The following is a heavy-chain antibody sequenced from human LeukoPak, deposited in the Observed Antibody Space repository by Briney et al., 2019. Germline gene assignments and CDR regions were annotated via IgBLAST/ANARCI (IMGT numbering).Heavy chain of an antibody. CDR3: ARAGENYYDSSGYYYA. Sequence: ASVKVSCKXSGYTFTSYYMHWVRQAPGQGLEWMGIINPSGGSTSYAQKFQGRVTMTRDTSTSTVYMELSSLRSEDTAVYYCARAGENYYDSSGYYYAWGQGTLVTVSS. J-gene: IGHJ5*02. D-gene: IGHD3-22*01. V-gene: IGHV1-46*01. CDR1: GYTFTSYY. CDR2: INPSGGST.